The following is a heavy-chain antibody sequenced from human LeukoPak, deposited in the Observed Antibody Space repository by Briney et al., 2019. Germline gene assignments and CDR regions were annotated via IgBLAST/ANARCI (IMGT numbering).Heavy chain of an antibody. J-gene: IGHJ4*02. CDR2: ISGPGGST. Sequence: GGSLRLSCAASGFTFSSYAMSWVRQAPGKGLEWVSAISGPGGSTYYADSVKGRFTISRDNSKNTLYLQMNSLRAEDTAVYYCAKSDCSSTSCYELGYWGQGTLLTVSS. CDR3: AKSDCSSTSCYELGY. D-gene: IGHD2-2*01. CDR1: GFTFSSYA. V-gene: IGHV3-23*01.